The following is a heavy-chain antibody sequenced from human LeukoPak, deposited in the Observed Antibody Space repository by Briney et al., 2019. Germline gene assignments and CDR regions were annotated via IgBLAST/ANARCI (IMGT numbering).Heavy chain of an antibody. J-gene: IGHJ3*02. CDR1: GFTFSSYA. V-gene: IGHV3-21*01. Sequence: GGSLRLSCAASGFTFSSYAMSWVRQPPGKGLEWVTSISSSSSYIYYADSVKGRFTISRDNAKNSLYLQMNSLRAEDTAVYYCARTREMATIRDAFDIWGQGTMVTVSS. CDR3: ARTREMATIRDAFDI. CDR2: ISSSSSYI. D-gene: IGHD5-24*01.